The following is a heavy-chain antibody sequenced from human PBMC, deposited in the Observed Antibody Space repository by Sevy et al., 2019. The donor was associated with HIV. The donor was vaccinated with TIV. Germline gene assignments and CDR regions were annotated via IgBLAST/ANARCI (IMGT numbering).Heavy chain of an antibody. CDR2: IYYSGST. CDR3: ARTAVTTRSYYYYGMDV. J-gene: IGHJ6*02. V-gene: IGHV4-59*13. CDR1: GGSISSYY. Sequence: SETLSLTCTVSGGSISSYYWSWIRQPPGKGLEWIGYIYYSGSTNYNPSLKSRVTISVDTSKNQFSLKLSSVTAADTVVYYCARTAVTTRSYYYYGMDVWGQGTTVTVSS. D-gene: IGHD4-17*01.